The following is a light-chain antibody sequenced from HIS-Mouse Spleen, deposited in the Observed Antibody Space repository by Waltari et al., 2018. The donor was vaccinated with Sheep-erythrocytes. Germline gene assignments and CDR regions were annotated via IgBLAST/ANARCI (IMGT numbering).Light chain of an antibody. CDR2: EGS. J-gene: IGLJ3*02. Sequence: QSALTQPPSASGSPGQSVTISCTGTSSDVGGYNYVSWYQQHPGKAPKLMIYEGSKRPSWGPVRVSGCKSGHTASRTVSGLQAEDEADYYCSSYAGSNNWVFGGGTKLTVL. CDR3: SSYAGSNNWV. CDR1: SSDVGGYNY. V-gene: IGLV2-8*01.